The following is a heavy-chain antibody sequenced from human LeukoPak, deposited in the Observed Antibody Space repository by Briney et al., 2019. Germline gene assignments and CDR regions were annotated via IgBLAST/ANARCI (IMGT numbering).Heavy chain of an antibody. CDR1: GGSISSYY. Sequence: SETLSLTCTVSGGSISSYYWSWIRQPPGKGLEWIGEINHSGSTNYNPSLKSRVTISVDTSKNQFSLKLSSVTAADTAVYYCARAYTPFYCSGGSCSAYYFDYWGQGTLVTVSS. D-gene: IGHD2-15*01. CDR2: INHSGST. J-gene: IGHJ4*02. CDR3: ARAYTPFYCSGGSCSAYYFDY. V-gene: IGHV4-34*01.